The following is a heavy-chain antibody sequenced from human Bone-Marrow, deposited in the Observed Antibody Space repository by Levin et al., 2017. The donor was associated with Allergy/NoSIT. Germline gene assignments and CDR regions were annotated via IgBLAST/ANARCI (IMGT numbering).Heavy chain of an antibody. CDR1: GFTFSDNY. CDR2: IRHKPESYTT. J-gene: IGHJ5*02. Sequence: GGSLRLSCAASGFTFSDNYMDWVRQAPGKGPEWVGRIRHKPESYTTEYAASVKGRFTISRDDSKSIAYLQMNSLKTEDTAVYYCSRGSYQLLSWGQGTLVTVSS. CDR3: SRGSYQLLS. V-gene: IGHV3-72*01. D-gene: IGHD2-2*01.